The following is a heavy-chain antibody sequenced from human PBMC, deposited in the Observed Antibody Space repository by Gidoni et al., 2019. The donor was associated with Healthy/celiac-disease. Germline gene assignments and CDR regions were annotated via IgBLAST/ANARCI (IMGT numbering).Heavy chain of an antibody. CDR1: GGTFSSYA. CDR3: ASSFFSYYDYVWGSYRWNDY. J-gene: IGHJ4*02. V-gene: IGHV1-69*01. D-gene: IGHD3-16*02. CDR2: IIPIFGTA. Sequence: QVQLVQSGAEVKKPGSSVKVSCKASGGTFSSYAISWVRQAPGQGLEWMGGIIPIFGTANYAQKFQGRVTITADESTGTAYMELSSLRSEDTAVYYCASSFFSYYDYVWGSYRWNDYWGQGTLVTVSS.